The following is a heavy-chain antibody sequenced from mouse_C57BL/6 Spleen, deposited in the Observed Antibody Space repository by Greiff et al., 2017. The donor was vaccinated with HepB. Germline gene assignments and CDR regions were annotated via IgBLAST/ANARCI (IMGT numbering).Heavy chain of an antibody. V-gene: IGHV1-59*01. CDR3: ARSPDGALCAY. J-gene: IGHJ3*01. Sequence: QVQLQQPGAELVRPGTSVKLSCKASGYTFTSYWMHWVKQRPGQGLEWIGVIDPSDSYTNYNQKFKGKATLTVDTSSSTAYMQLSSLTSEDSAVYYCARSPDGALCAYWGQGTLVTVSA. CDR1: GYTFTSYW. CDR2: IDPSDSYT. D-gene: IGHD2-3*01.